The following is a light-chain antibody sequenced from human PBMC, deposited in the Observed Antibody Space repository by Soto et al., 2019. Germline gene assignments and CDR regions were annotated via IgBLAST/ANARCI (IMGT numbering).Light chain of an antibody. CDR2: GAS. V-gene: IGKV3-20*01. CDR3: QQYGRGPWT. J-gene: IGKJ1*01. Sequence: EIALTQSPGTLSLSPGERATLSCRASQSVSSSYLAWYQQKPGQAPRLLIYGASSRATGIPDRFSGSGSGTDFTLTISRLETEDFAVYYCQQYGRGPWTFGQGTKVEIK. CDR1: QSVSSSY.